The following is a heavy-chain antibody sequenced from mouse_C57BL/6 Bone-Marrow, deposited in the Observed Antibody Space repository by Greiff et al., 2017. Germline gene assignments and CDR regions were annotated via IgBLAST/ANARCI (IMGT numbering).Heavy chain of an antibody. CDR3: ARSHYYGSSWGFAY. V-gene: IGHV7-3*01. Sequence: EVKLVESGGGLVQPGGSLSLSCAASGFTFTDYYMRWVRQPPGKALEWLGFIRNKANGYTTEYSASVKGRFTIARDTSQSILYLQMNALRAEDSATYYCARSHYYGSSWGFAYWGQGTLVTVSA. CDR1: GFTFTDYY. D-gene: IGHD1-1*01. J-gene: IGHJ3*01. CDR2: IRNKANGYTT.